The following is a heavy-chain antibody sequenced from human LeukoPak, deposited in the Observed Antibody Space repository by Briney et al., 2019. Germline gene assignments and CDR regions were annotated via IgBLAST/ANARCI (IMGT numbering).Heavy chain of an antibody. CDR3: VVGGSPGY. J-gene: IGHJ4*02. CDR2: ISTDGYTT. Sequence: GGSLRLSCAASGLAFSAYKMHWVRQAPRKGLAWVSRISTDGYTTDYADFVQGRFTASRDNTKNTWSLEMNSLRAEDTAVYYCVVGGSPGYWGQGTLVTVSS. CDR1: GLAFSAYK. V-gene: IGHV3-74*01. D-gene: IGHD2-15*01.